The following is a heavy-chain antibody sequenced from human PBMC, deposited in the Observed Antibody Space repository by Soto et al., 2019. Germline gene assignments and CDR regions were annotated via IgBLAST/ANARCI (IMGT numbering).Heavy chain of an antibody. D-gene: IGHD6-13*01. Sequence: GSSVKVSCKASGYTFTSYGISWVRQAPGQGLEWMGWISAYNGNTNYAQKLQGRVTMTTDTSTSTAYMELRSLRSDDTAVYYCATGRGSGIAAAGSAEYFQHWGQGTLVTVSS. J-gene: IGHJ1*01. CDR3: ATGRGSGIAAAGSAEYFQH. CDR2: ISAYNGNT. CDR1: GYTFTSYG. V-gene: IGHV1-18*04.